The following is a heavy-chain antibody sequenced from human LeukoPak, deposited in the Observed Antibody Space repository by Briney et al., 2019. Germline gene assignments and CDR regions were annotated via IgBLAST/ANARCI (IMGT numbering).Heavy chain of an antibody. CDR2: INPSGGST. V-gene: IGHV1-46*01. D-gene: IGHD4-17*01. Sequence: ASVKVSCKASGYTFTSYYMHWVRQAPGQGLEWMGIINPSGGSTSYAQKFQGRVTMTRDTSTSTVYMELSSLRSEDAAVYYCARVAVTTLDFDYWGQGTLVTVSS. CDR1: GYTFTSYY. J-gene: IGHJ4*02. CDR3: ARVAVTTLDFDY.